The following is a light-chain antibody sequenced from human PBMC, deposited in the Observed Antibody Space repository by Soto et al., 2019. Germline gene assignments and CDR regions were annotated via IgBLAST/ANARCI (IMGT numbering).Light chain of an antibody. CDR2: EVS. J-gene: IGLJ1*01. V-gene: IGLV2-14*01. CDR3: SSFTTDSTSV. CDR1: SSDGGGYDY. Sequence: QSVLSQPASVSGSPGQSITISCTGTSSDGGGYDYVSWYQQHPAKAPKLVIYEVSNRPTGVSTRFSGYKSGNTASLTIYGLQADAEADYYCSSFTTDSTSVFGGGTKVTVL.